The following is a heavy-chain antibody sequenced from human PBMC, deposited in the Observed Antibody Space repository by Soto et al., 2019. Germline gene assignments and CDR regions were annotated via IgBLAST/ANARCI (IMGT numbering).Heavy chain of an antibody. J-gene: IGHJ5*02. V-gene: IGHV1-69*13. CDR1: GGTFSSYA. D-gene: IGHD2-15*01. Sequence: GASVKVSCKASGGTFSSYAISWVRQAPGQGLEWMGGIIPIFGTANYAQKFQGRVTITADESTSTAYMELSSLRSEDTAVYYCAREYCSGGSCYIGYTDKYNCFDPWGQRHLVTVSS. CDR3: AREYCSGGSCYIGYTDKYNCFDP. CDR2: IIPIFGTA.